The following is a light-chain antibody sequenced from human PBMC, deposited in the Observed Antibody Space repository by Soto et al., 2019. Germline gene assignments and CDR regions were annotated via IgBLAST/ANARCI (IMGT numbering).Light chain of an antibody. CDR2: GAS. V-gene: IGKV3D-20*02. J-gene: IGKJ5*01. CDR3: QQRNARSQIT. CDR1: QSVSSSY. Sequence: EIVLTQSPATLSLSPGERATLSCRASQSVSSSYLAWYQQKPGQVPRLLIYGASRRATGIPDRFSGSGSGTEFTLTTSSLQADDVAVDYYQQRNARSQITFGQGTRLEIK.